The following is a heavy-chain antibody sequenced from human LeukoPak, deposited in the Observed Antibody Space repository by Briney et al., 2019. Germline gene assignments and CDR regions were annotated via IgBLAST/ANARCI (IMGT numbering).Heavy chain of an antibody. V-gene: IGHV4-39*01. J-gene: IGHJ5*02. CDR3: ARHEYSGSYYGLSWFGP. CDR1: GGSISSSGYY. CDR2: IYYSGST. D-gene: IGHD1-26*01. Sequence: SETLSLTCTVSGGSISSSGYYWGWIRQPPGKGLEWIASIYYSGSTYYNPSLKSRVTISVDTSKNQLSLKLSSLTAADTAVYYCARHEYSGSYYGLSWFGPWGQGTLVTVSS.